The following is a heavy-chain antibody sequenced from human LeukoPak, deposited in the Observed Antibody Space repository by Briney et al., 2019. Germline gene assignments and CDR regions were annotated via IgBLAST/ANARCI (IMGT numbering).Heavy chain of an antibody. V-gene: IGHV4-34*01. D-gene: IGHD4-17*01. CDR2: MNDGGTI. J-gene: IGHJ6*03. Sequence: SETLSLTCAVYGGSFNIYYWSWIRQSPEKGLEWIGEMNDGGTINYNPSLLSRVTISLDRSKNQFSLKLTSVTTADTAVYYCARRWDYGRNYYIDVWGNGATVSVSS. CDR3: ARRWDYGRNYYIDV. CDR1: GGSFNIYY.